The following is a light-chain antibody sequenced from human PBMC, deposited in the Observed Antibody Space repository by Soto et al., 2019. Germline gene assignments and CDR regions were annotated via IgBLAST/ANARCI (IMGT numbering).Light chain of an antibody. CDR1: RSVGYN. CDR2: SAS. V-gene: IGKV3-15*01. CDR3: QQHSTWPAWT. J-gene: IGKJ1*01. Sequence: EIAMTQSPATLSVSPGERVTLSCRASRSVGYNLAWYQQKPGQAPRLLMYSASSRAPGTPARFSGSGSGTEFTLTIRSLQSEDFAVYYCQQHSTWPAWTFGQGTRVEI.